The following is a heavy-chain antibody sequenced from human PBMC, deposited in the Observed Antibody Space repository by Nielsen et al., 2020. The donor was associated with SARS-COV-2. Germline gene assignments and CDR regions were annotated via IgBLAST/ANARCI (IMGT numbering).Heavy chain of an antibody. D-gene: IGHD5-24*01. Sequence: SETLSLTCTVSGGSISSYYWSWIRQPPGKGLEWIGYIYYSGSTNYNPSLKSRVTISVDTSKNQFSLKLSSVTAADTAVYYCAGDGMATFDYWGQGTLVTVSS. J-gene: IGHJ4*02. CDR1: GGSISSYY. CDR2: IYYSGST. CDR3: AGDGMATFDY. V-gene: IGHV4-59*01.